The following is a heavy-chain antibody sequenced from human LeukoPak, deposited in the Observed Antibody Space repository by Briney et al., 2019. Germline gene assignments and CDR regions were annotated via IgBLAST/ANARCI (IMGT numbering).Heavy chain of an antibody. CDR3: AREPVVDYYYMDV. D-gene: IGHD2-15*01. Sequence: ASVKVSCKASGYTFIDSYIHWVRQAPGQGLEWMAWTNPKNGDTNYAQEFQGRVSVTRDTSISQAYMELSGLRSDDTAVYFCAREPVVDYYYMDVWGTGTTVTVSS. CDR2: TNPKNGDT. V-gene: IGHV1-2*02. CDR1: GYTFIDSY. J-gene: IGHJ6*03.